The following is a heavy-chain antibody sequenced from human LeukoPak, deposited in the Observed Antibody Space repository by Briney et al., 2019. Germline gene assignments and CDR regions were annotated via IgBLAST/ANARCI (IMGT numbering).Heavy chain of an antibody. V-gene: IGHV3-9*01. CDR3: AKTEEWLVSFFDY. D-gene: IGHD6-19*01. J-gene: IGHJ4*02. Sequence: PGGSLRLSCAASGFTFDDYAMHWVRQAPGKGLEWVSGISWNGGSIGYADSVKGRFTISRDNSKNTLYLQMNSLRAEDTAVYYCAKTEEWLVSFFDYWGQGTLVTVSS. CDR2: ISWNGGSI. CDR1: GFTFDDYA.